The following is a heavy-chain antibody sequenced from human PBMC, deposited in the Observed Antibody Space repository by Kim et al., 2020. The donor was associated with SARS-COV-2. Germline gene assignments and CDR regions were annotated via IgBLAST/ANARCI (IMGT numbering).Heavy chain of an antibody. D-gene: IGHD3-10*01. Sequence: SETLSLTCTVSGASISTYYWNWIRQAPGKGLEWIGYIFDTGSTNYNPSLKSRVSMSVDTSKNQFSLRLSSVTAADTALYYCARGGSREGYNNWGQGTRVIVSS. V-gene: IGHV4-59*01. J-gene: IGHJ4*02. CDR3: ARGGSREGYNN. CDR1: GASISTYY. CDR2: IFDTGST.